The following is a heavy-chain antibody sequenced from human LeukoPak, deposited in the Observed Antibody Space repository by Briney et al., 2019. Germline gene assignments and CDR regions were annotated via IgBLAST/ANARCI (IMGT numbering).Heavy chain of an antibody. CDR1: GFTFSSYE. CDR2: ISSSGTTI. CDR3: ARGSYGSGYYFDY. D-gene: IGHD6-19*01. Sequence: GGSLRLSCAASGFTFSSYEMNWVRQAPGKGLEWLSYISSSGTTIYYADSVKGRFTISRDNAKNSLYLQMNSQRAEDTAVYYCARGSYGSGYYFDYWGQGTLVTVSS. V-gene: IGHV3-48*03. J-gene: IGHJ4*02.